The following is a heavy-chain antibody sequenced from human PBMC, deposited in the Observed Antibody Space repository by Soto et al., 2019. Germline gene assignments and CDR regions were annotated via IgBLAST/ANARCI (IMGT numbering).Heavy chain of an antibody. V-gene: IGHV2-5*02. CDR2: IYWDDDK. CDR1: GLSLSTSGVG. CDR3: AHTPYASGIFDY. Sequence: QITLKESGPTLVKPTQTLTLTCTFSGLSLSTSGVGVGWIRQPPGKALEWLALIYWDDDKRYSPSLKGRLTIXKXXSRNQVVLTMTNMDPVDTATYYCAHTPYASGIFDYWGQGTLVTVSS. J-gene: IGHJ4*02. D-gene: IGHD3-10*01.